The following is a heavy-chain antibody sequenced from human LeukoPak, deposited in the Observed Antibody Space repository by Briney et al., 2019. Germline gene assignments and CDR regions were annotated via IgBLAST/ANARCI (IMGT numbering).Heavy chain of an antibody. CDR3: AAIDYDSSGYYYGDAFDI. CDR2: IVVGSGNT. V-gene: IGHV1-58*01. J-gene: IGHJ3*02. CDR1: GFTFTSSA. Sequence: APVKVSCKASGFTFTSSAVQWVRQARGQRLEWIGWIVVGSGNTNYAQKFQERVTITRDMSTSTAYMELSSLRSEDTAVYYCAAIDYDSSGYYYGDAFDIWGQGTMVTVSS. D-gene: IGHD3-22*01.